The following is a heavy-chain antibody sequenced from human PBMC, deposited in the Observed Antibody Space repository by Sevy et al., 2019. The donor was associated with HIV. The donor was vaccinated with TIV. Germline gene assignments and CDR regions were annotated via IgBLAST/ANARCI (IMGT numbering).Heavy chain of an antibody. J-gene: IGHJ6*03. CDR1: EFTFSSYG. V-gene: IGHV3-30*18. Sequence: GGSLRLSCAASEFTFSSYGMHWVRQAPGKGLEWVAVISYDGSNKYYADSVKGRFTISRDNSKNTLYLQMNSLRAEDTAVYYCAKGGGDYYYYYYYMDVWGKGTTVTVSS. CDR3: AKGGGDYYYYYYYMDV. CDR2: ISYDGSNK. D-gene: IGHD2-21*02.